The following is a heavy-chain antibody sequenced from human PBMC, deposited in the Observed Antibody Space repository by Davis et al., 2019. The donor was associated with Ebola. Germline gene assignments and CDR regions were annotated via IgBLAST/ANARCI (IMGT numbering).Heavy chain of an antibody. J-gene: IGHJ4*02. CDR1: GYYFTSYW. CDR3: ARGALPGFTSSGFDS. Sequence: KVSCKASGYYFTSYWIGWVRQMPGKGLEWMGIIFPGDSDSQYSPSFQGQVHISADKSINTAYLQWTSVRASDSAIYYCARGALPGFTSSGFDSWGQGTLVSVSS. V-gene: IGHV5-51*01. CDR2: IFPGDSDS. D-gene: IGHD3-9*01.